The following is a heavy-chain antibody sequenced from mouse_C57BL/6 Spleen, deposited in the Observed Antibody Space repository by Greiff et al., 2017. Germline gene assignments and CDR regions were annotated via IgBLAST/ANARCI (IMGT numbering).Heavy chain of an antibody. CDR3: TILTRTPWFAY. CDR1: GFTFTDYE. J-gene: IGHJ3*01. Sequence: VQLQQSGAELVRPGASVTLSCKASGFTFTDYEMHWVKQTPVHGLEWIGAIDPETGGIAYNQQFKGKVILSADKTSSTAYMELRSLTSEDTTVYYCTILTRTPWFAYWGQETLVTVSA. D-gene: IGHD4-1*01. CDR2: IDPETGGI. V-gene: IGHV1-15*01.